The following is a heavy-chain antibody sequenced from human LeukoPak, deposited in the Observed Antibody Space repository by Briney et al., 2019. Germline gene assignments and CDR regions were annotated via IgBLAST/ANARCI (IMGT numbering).Heavy chain of an antibody. J-gene: IGHJ4*02. Sequence: GGSLRLSCAASGFTFSSYAMSWVRQAPGKGLEWVSAISGSGGSTYYADSAKGRFTISRDNSKNTLYLQMNSLRAEDTAVYYCVGVAATTTYFDYWGQGTLVTVSS. CDR1: GFTFSSYA. D-gene: IGHD2-15*01. CDR3: VGVAATTTYFDY. V-gene: IGHV3-23*01. CDR2: ISGSGGST.